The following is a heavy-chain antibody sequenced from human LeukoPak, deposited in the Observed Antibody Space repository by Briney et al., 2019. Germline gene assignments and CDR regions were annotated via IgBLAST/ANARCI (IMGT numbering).Heavy chain of an antibody. CDR1: GGSFSGYY. D-gene: IGHD5-18*01. J-gene: IGHJ4*02. CDR2: INHSGST. Sequence: SETLSLTCAVYGGSFSGYYWSWIRQPPGKGLEWIGEINHSGSTNYNPSLKSRVTISVDTSKNQFSLKLSSVTAADTAVYYCARAQRGRRGYSTFDYWGQETLVTVSS. CDR3: ARAQRGRRGYSTFDY. V-gene: IGHV4-34*01.